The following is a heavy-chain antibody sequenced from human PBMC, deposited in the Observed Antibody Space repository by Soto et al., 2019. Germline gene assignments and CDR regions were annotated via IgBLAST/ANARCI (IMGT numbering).Heavy chain of an antibody. CDR3: TTDPTEINCSSTSCYFGSSSWYRYYYMDV. CDR2: IKSKTDGGTT. J-gene: IGHJ6*03. D-gene: IGHD2-2*01. Sequence: GGSLRLSCAASGFTFSNAWMSWVRQAPGKGLEWVGRIKSKTDGGTTDYAAPVKGRFTISRDDSKNTLYLQMNSLKTEDTAVYYCTTDPTEINCSSTSCYFGSSSWYRYYYMDVWGKGTTVTVSS. V-gene: IGHV3-15*01. CDR1: GFTFSNAW.